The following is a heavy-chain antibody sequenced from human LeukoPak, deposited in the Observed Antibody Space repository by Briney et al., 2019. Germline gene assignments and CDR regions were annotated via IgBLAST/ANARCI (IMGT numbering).Heavy chain of an antibody. CDR1: GFTVSTNY. Sequence: PGGSLRLSCAASGFTVSTNYMSWVRQAPGRGLEWVSVIYSGGNTYYADSVKGRFTISRDNSKNTLYLQMNSLRADDTAVYYCAREADHYYDSSGYSKSPWFDPWGQGTLVTVSS. V-gene: IGHV3-66*01. D-gene: IGHD3-22*01. J-gene: IGHJ5*02. CDR2: IYSGGNT. CDR3: AREADHYYDSSGYSKSPWFDP.